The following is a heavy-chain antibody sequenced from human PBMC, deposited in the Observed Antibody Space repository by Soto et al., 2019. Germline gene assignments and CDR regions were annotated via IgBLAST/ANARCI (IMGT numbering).Heavy chain of an antibody. V-gene: IGHV4-34*01. D-gene: IGHD2-15*01. J-gene: IGHJ4*02. CDR1: GGSFSGYY. CDR2: INHSGGS. CDR3: ARGRWELRFDY. Sequence: PSETLSLTCAVYGGSFSGYYWSWIRQPPGKGLEWIGEINHSGGSNYNPSLKSRVTISLDTSKNQFPLKLGSVTAADTAVYYCARGRWELRFDYWGQGTPVTVSS.